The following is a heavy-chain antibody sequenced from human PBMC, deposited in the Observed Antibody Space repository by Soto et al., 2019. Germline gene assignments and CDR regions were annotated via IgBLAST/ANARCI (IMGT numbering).Heavy chain of an antibody. CDR1: GLTFSSYW. CDR3: ARGCSGGSCS. J-gene: IGHJ5*02. V-gene: IGHV3-74*01. Sequence: EVQLVASGGGLVQPGGSLRLSCAASGLTFSSYWMHWVRQAPGKGLLWVSRINSDGSSTSYADSVKGRFTISRDNAKNTVYLLMNSLRVEDTAVYYCARGCSGGSCSWGQGTLVTVSA. D-gene: IGHD2-15*01. CDR2: INSDGSST.